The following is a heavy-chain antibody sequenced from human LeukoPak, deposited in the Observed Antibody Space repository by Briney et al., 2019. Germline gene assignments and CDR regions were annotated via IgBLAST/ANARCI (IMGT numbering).Heavy chain of an antibody. CDR3: AKKVPYDRFDH. CDR1: GFTFSSYS. J-gene: IGHJ4*02. CDR2: ISESGGVT. V-gene: IGHV3-23*01. D-gene: IGHD2-8*01. Sequence: GGSLRLSCVASGFTFSSYSLSWVRQAPGXXXXWVAAISESGGVTFYAESVKGRFTISRDNSRNMLYLQMSSLRADDTAVYYCAKKVPYDRFDHWGQGTLVTVSS.